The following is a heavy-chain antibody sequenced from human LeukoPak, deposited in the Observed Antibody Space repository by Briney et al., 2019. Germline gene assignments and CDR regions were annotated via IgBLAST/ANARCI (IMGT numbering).Heavy chain of an antibody. J-gene: IGHJ6*02. CDR3: ATYVKWAAGDV. Sequence: GRSLRLSCAASGFTFSSYAMHWVRQAPGKGLEWVAVISYDGSNKYYADSVKGRFTISRDNAKNSLFLQMNSLRAEDTAIYYCATYVKWAAGDVWGQGTTVSVSS. V-gene: IGHV3-30*04. D-gene: IGHD1-26*01. CDR2: ISYDGSNK. CDR1: GFTFSSYA.